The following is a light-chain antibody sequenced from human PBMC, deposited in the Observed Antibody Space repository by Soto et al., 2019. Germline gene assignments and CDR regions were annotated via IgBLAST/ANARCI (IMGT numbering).Light chain of an antibody. V-gene: IGKV1-5*01. CDR1: QSISSW. CDR3: QQYNRYST. CDR2: DAT. J-gene: IGKJ1*01. Sequence: DIQMTQSPSTLSASVGDRVTITVRASQSISSWLAWYQQKPGKAPKLLIYDATSLESGVPSRFSGSGSGTEFTLTIRSLQPDDFATYYCQQYNRYSTFGQGAKVDI.